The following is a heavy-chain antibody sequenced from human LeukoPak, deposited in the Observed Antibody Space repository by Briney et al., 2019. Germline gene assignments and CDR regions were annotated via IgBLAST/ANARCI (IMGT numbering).Heavy chain of an antibody. CDR1: GFTFSSYW. J-gene: IGHJ4*02. Sequence: PGGSLRLSCFGSGFTFSSYWMTWLRQAPGEGLEWVANIKEDGSVIYYADSVRGRFTISRDNAKNSLYLQMNSLRVEDTAVYYCATGRWYGEFAGSGFDDWGQGILVTVSS. D-gene: IGHD3-10*01. CDR3: ATGRWYGEFAGSGFDD. V-gene: IGHV3-7*01. CDR2: IKEDGSVI.